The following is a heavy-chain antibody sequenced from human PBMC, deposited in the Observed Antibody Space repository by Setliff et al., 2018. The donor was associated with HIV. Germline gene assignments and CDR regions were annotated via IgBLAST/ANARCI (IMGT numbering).Heavy chain of an antibody. D-gene: IGHD2-21*01. CDR2: ISWDDDV. Sequence: SGPTLVNPTQTLTLTCDCSGFSLATDGVAVGWIRQPPGKGPEWLALISWDDDVRYRPPLKNRLSISKDNSKNQVVLAMSNVDPVDKATYFCAHFTHFRDVYFDSWGPGILVTVSS. V-gene: IGHV2-5*02. CDR3: AHFTHFRDVYFDS. CDR1: GFSLATDGVA. J-gene: IGHJ4*01.